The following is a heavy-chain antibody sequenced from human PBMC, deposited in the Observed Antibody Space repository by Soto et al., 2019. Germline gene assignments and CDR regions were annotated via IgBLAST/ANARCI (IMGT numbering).Heavy chain of an antibody. V-gene: IGHV1-18*04. CDR3: ARAGKYYYGSGSPYYYGMDV. J-gene: IGHJ6*02. CDR1: GYTFTSYG. CDR2: ISGYNGNT. Sequence: QVQLVQSGAEVKKPGASVKVSCKASGYTFTSYGVSWVRQAPGQGLEWMGWISGYNGNTNYAQKLQGRVTMTTDTSTSTAYMELSSLRADDKAVYYCARAGKYYYGSGSPYYYGMDVWGQGITVTVSS. D-gene: IGHD3-10*01.